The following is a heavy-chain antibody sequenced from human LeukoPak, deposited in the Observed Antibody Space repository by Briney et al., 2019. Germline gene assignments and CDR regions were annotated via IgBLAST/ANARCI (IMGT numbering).Heavy chain of an antibody. V-gene: IGHV5-51*01. CDR2: IYSGDSDT. CDR1: GYSFTSYW. J-gene: IGHJ4*02. CDR3: ARHRGRIAAAGYFDY. Sequence: GESLKISCKGSGYSFTSYWIGWVRQMPGKGLEWMGIIYSGDSDTRYSPSFQGQVTISADKSISTAYLQWSSLKASDTAMYYCARHRGRIAAAGYFDYWGQGTLVTVSS. D-gene: IGHD6-13*01.